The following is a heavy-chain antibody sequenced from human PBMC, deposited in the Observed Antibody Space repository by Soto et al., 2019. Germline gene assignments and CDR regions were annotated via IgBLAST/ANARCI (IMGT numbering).Heavy chain of an antibody. J-gene: IGHJ4*02. CDR1: GFTFSTYA. D-gene: IGHD1-1*01. CDR2: ISGGGEST. V-gene: IGHV3-23*01. CDR3: AKPESSFSCGNGPDY. Sequence: EVQLLESGGGLVQPGGSLRLSCVASGFTFSTYAMNWVRQAPGKGLEWVSAISGGGESTYYADSVKGRFTISRDNSRNTLYLQKNSLRDEDTAGYYCAKPESSFSCGNGPDYWGQGTPVTVS.